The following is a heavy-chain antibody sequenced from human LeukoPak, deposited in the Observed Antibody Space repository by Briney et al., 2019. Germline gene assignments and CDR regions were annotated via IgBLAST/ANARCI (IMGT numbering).Heavy chain of an antibody. D-gene: IGHD2-21*02. Sequence: SETLSLTCTVSGGSISSSSYYWGWIRQPPGKGLEWIGSIYYSRSTYYNPSLKSRVTISVDTSKNQFSLKLSSVTAADTAVYYCAGPLAYCGGDCYSGNWFDPWGQGTLVTVSS. V-gene: IGHV4-39*01. CDR2: IYYSRST. CDR3: AGPLAYCGGDCYSGNWFDP. CDR1: GGSISSSSYY. J-gene: IGHJ5*02.